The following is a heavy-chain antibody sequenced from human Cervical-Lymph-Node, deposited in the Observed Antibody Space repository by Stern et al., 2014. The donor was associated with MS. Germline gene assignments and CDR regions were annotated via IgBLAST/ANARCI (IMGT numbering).Heavy chain of an antibody. J-gene: IGHJ4*02. CDR2: VYYTGST. CDR1: GGSITSSSYY. D-gene: IGHD1-26*01. CDR3: VRPDIMGTIWN. Sequence: QVQLVQSGPGLVKPSETLSLTCTVSGGSITSSSYYWGWIRQPPGRGLEYIGTVYYTGSTFYDPSLKSRVTISVDTSKNQVALNLPSVTAADTAVYYCVRPDIMGTIWNWGQGTLVTVSS. V-gene: IGHV4-39*01.